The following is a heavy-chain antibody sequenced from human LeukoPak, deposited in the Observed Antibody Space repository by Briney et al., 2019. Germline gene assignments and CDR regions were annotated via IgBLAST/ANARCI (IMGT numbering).Heavy chain of an antibody. J-gene: IGHJ4*02. Sequence: PSETLSLTCTVSGGSISSYYWSWIRQPAGKGLESIGHISTSGSTNYNPSLKSRVTMSVDTSKNQFSLKLSSVTAADTAVYYCARDKGTSYLSSFDYWGQGTLVTVSS. CDR1: GGSISSYY. CDR3: ARDKGTSYLSSFDY. CDR2: ISTSGST. D-gene: IGHD6-6*01. V-gene: IGHV4-4*07.